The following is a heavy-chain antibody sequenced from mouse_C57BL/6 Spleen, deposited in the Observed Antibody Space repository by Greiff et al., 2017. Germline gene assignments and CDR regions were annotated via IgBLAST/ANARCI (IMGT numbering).Heavy chain of an antibody. CDR3: ARRDDYGGDYFDY. CDR1: GYTFTSYW. J-gene: IGHJ2*01. V-gene: IGHV1-64*01. D-gene: IGHD2-4*01. CDR2: IHPNSGST. Sequence: QVQLQQPGAELVKPGASVKLSCKASGYTFTSYWMHWVKQRPGQGLEWIGMIHPNSGSTNYNEKFKSKATLTVDKSSSTAYMQLSSLTSEDSAVYYCARRDDYGGDYFDYWGKGTTHTVS.